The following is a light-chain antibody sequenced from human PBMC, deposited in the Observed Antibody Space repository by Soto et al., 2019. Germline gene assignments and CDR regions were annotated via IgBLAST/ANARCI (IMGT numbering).Light chain of an antibody. CDR3: QQYKTYWT. CDR1: QSISCW. Sequence: DIQMTQSPSTLSASVGDRVTITCRASQSISCWLAWYQHKPGKAPKVLIYRTSGLESGVPSRFSGSGAGTEFTLTISSLQPDDFATYYCQQYKTYWTFGQGTKVDIK. CDR2: RTS. J-gene: IGKJ1*01. V-gene: IGKV1-5*03.